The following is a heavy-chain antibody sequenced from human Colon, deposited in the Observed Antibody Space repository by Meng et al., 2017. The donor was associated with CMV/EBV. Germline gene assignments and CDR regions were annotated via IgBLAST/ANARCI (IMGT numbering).Heavy chain of an antibody. J-gene: IGHJ6*02. CDR1: GFNFRSFE. CDR3: ARDPSLITISGVVTYGMDV. V-gene: IGHV3-48*03. Sequence: GESLKISCSASGFNFRSFEMNWVRQAPGKGLEWVSYISSGGQTIHYADSVKGRFTISRDNTNNSLYSQMTSLRADDTAVYYCARDPSLITISGVVTYGMDVWGPGTTVTVSS. CDR2: ISSGGQTI. D-gene: IGHD3-3*01.